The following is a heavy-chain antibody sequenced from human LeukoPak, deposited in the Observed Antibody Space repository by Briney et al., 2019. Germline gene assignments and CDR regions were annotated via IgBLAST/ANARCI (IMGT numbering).Heavy chain of an antibody. Sequence: PSETLSLTCTVSGGSISSYYWTWIRQPPGKGLEWIGYIYYSGSTNHNPSLKSRVTILLDTSKNQFSLKLSSVTAADTAVYYCARSGVPAARGYYYYGMDVWGQGTTVTVSS. CDR2: IYYSGST. D-gene: IGHD2-2*01. V-gene: IGHV4-59*01. CDR1: GGSISSYY. J-gene: IGHJ6*02. CDR3: ARSGVPAARGYYYYGMDV.